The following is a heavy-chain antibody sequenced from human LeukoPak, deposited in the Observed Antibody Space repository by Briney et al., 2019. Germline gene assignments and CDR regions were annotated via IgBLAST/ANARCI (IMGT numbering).Heavy chain of an antibody. CDR1: GFTFSHFW. D-gene: IGHD1-1*01. J-gene: IGHJ4*02. CDR3: ARDVTIDY. V-gene: IGHV3-30-3*01. CDR2: ISYDGSNK. Sequence: GGSLRLSCAASGFTFSHFWMSWVRQAPGKGLEWVAVISYDGSNKYYADSVKGRFTISRDNSKNTLYLQMNSLRAEDTAVYYCARDVTIDYWGQGTLVTVSS.